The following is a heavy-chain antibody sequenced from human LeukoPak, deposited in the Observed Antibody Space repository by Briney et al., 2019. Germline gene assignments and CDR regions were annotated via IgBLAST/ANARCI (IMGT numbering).Heavy chain of an antibody. J-gene: IGHJ4*02. CDR2: IDSSDSYT. CDR1: GYSFANYW. D-gene: IGHD3-22*01. Sequence: GVSLRISCPVFGYSFANYWITWMRPMRGQGREWMGRIDSSDSYTNYSPSFQGHVTISSHKSISTAYLQWNRLRASATARYYSALLLRSGYLADYWGQGTLFTVSS. V-gene: IGHV5-10-1*01. CDR3: ALLLRSGYLADY.